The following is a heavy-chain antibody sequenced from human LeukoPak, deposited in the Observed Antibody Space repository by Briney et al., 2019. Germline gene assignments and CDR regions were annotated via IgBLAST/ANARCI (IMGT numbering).Heavy chain of an antibody. J-gene: IGHJ5*02. CDR3: ARDVYGDYRYNWFDP. CDR1: GGTFSSYA. CDR2: IIPIFGTA. D-gene: IGHD4-17*01. V-gene: IGHV1-69*06. Sequence: SVKVSCKASGGTFSSYATSWVRQAPGQGLEWMGGIIPIFGTANYAQKFQGRVTITADKSTSTAYMELSSLRSEDTAVYYCARDVYGDYRYNWFDPWGQGTLVTVSS.